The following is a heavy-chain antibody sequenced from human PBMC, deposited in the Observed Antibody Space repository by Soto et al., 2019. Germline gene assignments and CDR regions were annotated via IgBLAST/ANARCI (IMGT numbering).Heavy chain of an antibody. J-gene: IGHJ4*02. D-gene: IGHD2-2*01. V-gene: IGHV4-31*01. CDR2: VLYSGST. CDR1: GGSISSGGYY. Sequence: QVQLQESGPGLVKPSQTLSLTCTVSGGSISSGGYYWSWIRQHPGKGLEWLGYVLYSGSTYYNPSNKRLDTTTVDTYKNQFSLKLYSVTPADTAVYYSARASVVAAMHDYWGQGTLVTVSS. CDR3: ARASVVAAMHDY.